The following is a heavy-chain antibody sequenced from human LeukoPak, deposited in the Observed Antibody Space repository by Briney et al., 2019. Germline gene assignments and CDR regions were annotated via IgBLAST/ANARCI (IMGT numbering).Heavy chain of an antibody. Sequence: PGGSLRLSCAASGFTFDDYGMSWARQAPGKGLEWVSGINWDGGSTGYADSVKGRFTISRDNAKNFLYLQMNSLRAEDTAVYYCAKVRFLEWYLDYWGQGTLVTVSS. CDR1: GFTFDDYG. D-gene: IGHD3-3*01. CDR2: INWDGGST. CDR3: AKVRFLEWYLDY. J-gene: IGHJ4*02. V-gene: IGHV3-20*04.